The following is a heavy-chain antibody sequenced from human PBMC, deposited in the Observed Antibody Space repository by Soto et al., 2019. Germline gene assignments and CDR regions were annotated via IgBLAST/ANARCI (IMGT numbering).Heavy chain of an antibody. V-gene: IGHV1-2*02. CDR3: GRVPAPGRPVTTYY. Sequence: QVQLVQSGAEVKKPGASVKVSCKTSGYIFTDFFVHWIRQAPGQGLEWLGWINTNDGDTEYAQKFLGRVFMTRDTSTNKIYMEMTRVTSSDTAVYYCGRVPAPGRPVTTYYWGQGTLV. CDR1: GYIFTDFF. D-gene: IGHD4-17*01. CDR2: INTNDGDT. J-gene: IGHJ4*02.